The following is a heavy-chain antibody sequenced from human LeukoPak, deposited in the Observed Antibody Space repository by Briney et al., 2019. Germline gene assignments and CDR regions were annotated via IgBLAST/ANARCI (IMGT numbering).Heavy chain of an antibody. V-gene: IGHV3-49*03. CDR2: ISGGTT. CDR3: SRGSGWLSVY. J-gene: IGHJ4*02. D-gene: IGHD6-19*01. Sequence: AGGSLRLSCTASGFTFGDYLMSWFRQAPGKGLEWIGFISGGTTEYAASVKSRFTISRDDSTSIAYLQMNSLTTEDTAVYYCSRGSGWLSVYWGQGTLVTVSS. CDR1: GFTFGDYL.